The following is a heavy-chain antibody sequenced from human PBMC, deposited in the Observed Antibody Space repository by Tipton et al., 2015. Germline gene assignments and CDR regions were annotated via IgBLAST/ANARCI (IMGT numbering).Heavy chain of an antibody. Sequence: TLSLTCAVSGYSISSGYYWGWIRQPPGKGLEWIGSIYHRGDTNYNPSLKSRVTMSRDTSKNQFSLKRTSVTAADTAVYYCACQDYDSLTRDYQTVDYWGQGTLVTVSS. J-gene: IGHJ4*02. CDR2: IYHRGDT. V-gene: IGHV4-38-2*01. CDR3: ACQDYDSLTRDYQTVDY. CDR1: GYSISSGYY. D-gene: IGHD3-9*01.